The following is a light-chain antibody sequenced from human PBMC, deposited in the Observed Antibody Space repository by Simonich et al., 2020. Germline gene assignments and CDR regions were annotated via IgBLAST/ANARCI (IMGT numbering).Light chain of an antibody. CDR2: GVS. Sequence: QSALTQPASVSGSPGQSITISCTGTSSDVGCYNYVSWYQQHPGKAPKLMIYGVSKRPSGVSNRFSGSKSGNTASLTISGLQAEDEADYYCSSYTSSSTWVFGGGTKLTVL. CDR1: SSDVGCYNY. V-gene: IGLV2-14*01. CDR3: SSYTSSSTWV. J-gene: IGLJ3*02.